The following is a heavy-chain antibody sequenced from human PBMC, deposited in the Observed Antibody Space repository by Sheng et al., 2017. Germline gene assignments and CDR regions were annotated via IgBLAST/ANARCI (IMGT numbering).Heavy chain of an antibody. CDR1: GGSFSDYY. CDR2: YNHSGST. CDR3: ARERDSNNWFYKWFDP. D-gene: IGHD6-13*01. V-gene: IGHV4-34*01. J-gene: IGHJ5*02. Sequence: QVQLQQWGAGLLKPSETLSLTCAVYGGSFSDYYWSWIRQPPRKGAWSGLQKYNHSGSTNHNPSLKSRVTISVDTSKNQFSLKLSSVTAADTAVYYCARERDSNNWFYKWFDPWGQGTLVTVSS.